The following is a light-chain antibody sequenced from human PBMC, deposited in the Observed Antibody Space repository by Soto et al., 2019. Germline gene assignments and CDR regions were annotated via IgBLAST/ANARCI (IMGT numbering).Light chain of an antibody. CDR3: SSYTSSSTPV. V-gene: IGLV2-14*01. J-gene: IGLJ1*01. CDR2: DVS. CDR1: SSDVGGYNY. Sequence: QSALTQPASVSGSLGQSITISCTGTSSDVGGYNYVSWYQQHPGKAPKLMIYDVSNRPSGVSNRFSGSKSGNTASLTISGLQAEDEADYYCSSYTSSSTPVFGTGTKLTVL.